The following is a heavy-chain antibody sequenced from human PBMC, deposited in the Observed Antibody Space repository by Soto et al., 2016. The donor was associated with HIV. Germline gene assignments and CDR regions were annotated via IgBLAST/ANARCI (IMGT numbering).Heavy chain of an antibody. D-gene: IGHD6-19*01. CDR2: IYYSGST. J-gene: IGHJ6*02. V-gene: IGHV4-31*03. CDR3: ARDQKAVAGAGHYYHGYGR. CDR1: GGSISSGGYY. Sequence: QVQLQESGPGLVKPSQTLSLTCTVSGGSISSGGYYWSWIRQHPGKGLEWIGYIYYSGSTYYNPSLKRRATISVDTSKNQFSLKLSSVTAADTAVYYCARDQKAVAGAGHYYHGYGRLGPRDHGHRLL.